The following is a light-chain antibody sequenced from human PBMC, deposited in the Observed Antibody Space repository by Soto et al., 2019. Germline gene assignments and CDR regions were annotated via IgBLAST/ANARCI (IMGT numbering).Light chain of an antibody. CDR3: QQYDSWPRT. Sequence: DIVMTQSPATLSVSPGDRATLSCRASQSVRGNLAWYQQRPGQSPRLLIYSASTRALGVPARFSGRGSGTEFTLTISGLQSEDFAVYYCQQYDSWPRTFGQGTKVDIK. J-gene: IGKJ1*01. CDR2: SAS. CDR1: QSVRGN. V-gene: IGKV3-15*01.